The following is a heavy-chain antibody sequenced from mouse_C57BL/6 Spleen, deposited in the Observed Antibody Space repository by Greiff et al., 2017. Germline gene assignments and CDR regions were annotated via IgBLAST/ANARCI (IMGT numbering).Heavy chain of an antibody. CDR2: IYPGDGDT. CDR1: GYAFSSSW. CDR3: AKGDEDY. J-gene: IGHJ2*01. V-gene: IGHV1-82*01. Sequence: QVQLQQSGPELVKPGASVKISCKASGYAFSSSWMNWVKQRPGKGLEWIGRIYPGDGDTNCNGKFKGKATLTADKSSSTAYMQLSSLTSEDSAVYFCAKGDEDYGGQGTTLTV. D-gene: IGHD3-3*01.